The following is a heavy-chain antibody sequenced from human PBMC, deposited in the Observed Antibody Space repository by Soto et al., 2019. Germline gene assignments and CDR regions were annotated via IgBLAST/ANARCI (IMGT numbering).Heavy chain of an antibody. CDR2: FFSDAER. CDR1: GFSLSNPRMG. V-gene: IGHV2-26*01. D-gene: IGHD6-25*01. Sequence: SGPTLVNPTETLTLTCTVSGFSLSNPRMGVSWIRQPPGKPLEWLAHFFSDAERSYSASMQSRLTMSTDTSGSQVVLTMTNMDPVDTATYFCARMDADYKYYAMDVWGQGT. J-gene: IGHJ6*02. CDR3: ARMDADYKYYAMDV.